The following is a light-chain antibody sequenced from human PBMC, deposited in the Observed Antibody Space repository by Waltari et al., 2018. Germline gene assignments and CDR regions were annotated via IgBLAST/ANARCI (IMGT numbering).Light chain of an antibody. CDR1: QSISSW. V-gene: IGKV1-5*03. J-gene: IGKJ2*01. Sequence: DSQMTQSPSTLSASIGDRVTITCRASQSISSWLAWYHQKPGKAPKILISKASSLESGVPSRLSGSGSGTEFTLTISSLQPDDFGTYFCQHYNGYPITFGQGTKLEIK. CDR3: QHYNGYPIT. CDR2: KAS.